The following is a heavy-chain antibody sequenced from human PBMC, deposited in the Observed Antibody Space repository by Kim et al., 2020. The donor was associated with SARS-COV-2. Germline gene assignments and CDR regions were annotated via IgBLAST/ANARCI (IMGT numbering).Heavy chain of an antibody. D-gene: IGHD3-3*01. J-gene: IGHJ3*02. CDR2: IYYSGST. CDR3: ARGEGITIFGVVIIGAFDI. V-gene: IGHV4-30-4*01. Sequence: SETLSLTCTVSGGSISSGDYYWSWIRQPPGKGLEWIGYIYYSGSTYYNPSLKSRVTISVDTSKNQFSLKLSSVTAADTAVYYCARGEGITIFGVVIIGAFDIGGQGTMVTVSS. CDR1: GGSISSGDYY.